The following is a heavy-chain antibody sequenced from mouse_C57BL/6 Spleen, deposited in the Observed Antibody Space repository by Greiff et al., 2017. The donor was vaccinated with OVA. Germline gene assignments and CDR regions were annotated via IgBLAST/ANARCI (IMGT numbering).Heavy chain of an antibody. Sequence: EVKLMESGGGLVKPGGSLKLSCAASGFTFSSYTMSWVRQTPEKRLEWVATISGGGGNTYYPDSVKGRFTISRDNAKNTLYLQMSSLRSEDTALYYCARQLTAQSTFYAMDYWGQGTSVTVSS. CDR1: GFTFSSYT. V-gene: IGHV5-9*01. CDR3: ARQLTAQSTFYAMDY. D-gene: IGHD3-2*02. CDR2: ISGGGGNT. J-gene: IGHJ4*01.